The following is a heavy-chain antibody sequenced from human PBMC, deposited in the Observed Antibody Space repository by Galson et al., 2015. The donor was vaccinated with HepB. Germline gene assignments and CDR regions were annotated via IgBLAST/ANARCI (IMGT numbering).Heavy chain of an antibody. CDR3: ARVEYSYGLYFDY. V-gene: IGHV3-11*01. J-gene: IGHJ4*02. D-gene: IGHD5-18*01. Sequence: SLRLSCAASGFTFSDYYMSWIRQAPGKGLEWVSYISSSGSIIYYADSVKGRFTISRDNAKNSPYLQMNSLRAEDTAVYFCARVEYSYGLYFDYWGQGTLVTVSS. CDR2: ISSSGSII. CDR1: GFTFSDYY.